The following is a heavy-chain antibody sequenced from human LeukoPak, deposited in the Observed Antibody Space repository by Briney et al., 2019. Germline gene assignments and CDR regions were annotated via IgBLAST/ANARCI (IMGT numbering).Heavy chain of an antibody. V-gene: IGHV4-34*01. CDR1: GGSFSGYY. CDR2: INHRGST. J-gene: IGHJ6*03. CDR3: ARVKTYYDFWSGYSHYYYMDV. D-gene: IGHD3-3*01. Sequence: SETLSLTCAVYGGSFSGYYWSWIRQPPGKGLEWIGEINHRGSTNYNPSLKSRVTISVDTSKNQFSLKLSSVTAADTAVYYCARVKTYYDFWSGYSHYYYMDVWGKGTTVTVSS.